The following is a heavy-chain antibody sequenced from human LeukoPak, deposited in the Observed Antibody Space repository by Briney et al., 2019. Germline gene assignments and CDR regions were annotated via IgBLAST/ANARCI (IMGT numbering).Heavy chain of an antibody. CDR2: SSSSGSTI. V-gene: IGHV3-11*01. D-gene: IGHD3/OR15-3a*01. J-gene: IGHJ4*02. CDR1: GLTLSDYY. CDR3: ARRRDFIDY. Sequence: GESLSLSCAASGLTLSDYYWSWIRQAPGKGLEWVSYSSSSGSTIYNADSEQGRFAISRDNAKNSLYLQRNSLRAEDRDVYYGARRRDFIDYWGQGTLVTVS.